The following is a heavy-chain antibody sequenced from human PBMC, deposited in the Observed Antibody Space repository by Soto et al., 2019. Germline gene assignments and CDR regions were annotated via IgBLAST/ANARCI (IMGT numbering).Heavy chain of an antibody. V-gene: IGHV1-2*02. CDR3: ARIKWGLNYYNGMDV. CDR1: GYSFSDYF. CDR2: INPKTAAT. D-gene: IGHD1-26*01. Sequence: ASVKVSCKXSGYSFSDYFIQWVRQAPGQGLEWVAWINPKTAATNYAKKFQGRVSLTWDTSSTTAYMELTRLRPDDTAVYYCARIKWGLNYYNGMDVWGQGTTVTVSS. J-gene: IGHJ6*02.